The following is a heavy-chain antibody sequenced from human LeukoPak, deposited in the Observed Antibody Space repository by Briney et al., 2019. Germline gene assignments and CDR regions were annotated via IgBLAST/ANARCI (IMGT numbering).Heavy chain of an antibody. D-gene: IGHD3-16*01. CDR2: NNPNSGGT. Sequence: ASVKVSCKASGYTFTGYYMHWVRQAPGQGLEWMGWNNPNSGGTNYAQKFQGRVTMSRDRSISTAYMELSRLTSDDTAVYYCARASFWESPINWFAPWGQGTLVTVSS. CDR1: GYTFTGYY. CDR3: ARASFWESPINWFAP. J-gene: IGHJ5*02. V-gene: IGHV1-2*02.